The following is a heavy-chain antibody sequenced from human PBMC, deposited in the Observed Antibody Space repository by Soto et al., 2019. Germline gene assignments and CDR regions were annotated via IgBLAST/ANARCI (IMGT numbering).Heavy chain of an antibody. CDR1: GFSLTTRQVG. J-gene: IGHJ3*02. Sequence: QITLKESGPTLVEPTQTLTLTCTFSGFSLTTRQVGVGWIRQPPGQALEWLGVIYWDNDKRYSPSLERRLTVPHDTPKNQVVRTNTNLDRLGTATHFCAYLKIAKGGAIGGDAFYIWGQGTTGTVSS. CDR3: AYLKIAKGGAIGGDAFYI. D-gene: IGHD3-10*01. CDR2: IYWDNDK. V-gene: IGHV2-5*02.